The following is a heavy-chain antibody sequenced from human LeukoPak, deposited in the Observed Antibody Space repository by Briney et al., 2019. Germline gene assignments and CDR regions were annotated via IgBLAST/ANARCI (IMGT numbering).Heavy chain of an antibody. D-gene: IGHD3-10*01. J-gene: IGHJ6*02. CDR3: ARTGYYGSGSSYYYGMDV. V-gene: IGHV4-59*08. CDR2: IFYSGST. CDR1: GGSMSSYE. Sequence: PSETLSLTCTLPGGSMSSYEWGWILQPPGKGLLGMGYIFYSGSTNYNPCLESRVPISVETSKHQFSLKLNSVTAADTAVYYCARTGYYGSGSSYYYGMDVWGQGTTVTVSS.